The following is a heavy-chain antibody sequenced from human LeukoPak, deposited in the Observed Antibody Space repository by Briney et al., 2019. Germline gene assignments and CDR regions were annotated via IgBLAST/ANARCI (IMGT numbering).Heavy chain of an antibody. CDR2: ISAYNGNT. CDR3: ARVSAGIAAAAI. CDR1: GGTFSSYA. V-gene: IGHV1-18*01. D-gene: IGHD6-13*01. Sequence: ASVKVSCKASGGTFSSYAISWVRQAPGQGLEWMGWISAYNGNTNYAQKLQGRVTMTTDTSTSTAYMELRSLRSDDTAVYYCARVSAGIAAAAIWGQGTLVTASS. J-gene: IGHJ4*02.